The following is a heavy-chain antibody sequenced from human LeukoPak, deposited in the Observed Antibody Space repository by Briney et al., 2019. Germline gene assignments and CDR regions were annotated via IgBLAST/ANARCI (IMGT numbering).Heavy chain of an antibody. J-gene: IGHJ3*02. V-gene: IGHV1-18*01. D-gene: IGHD1-1*01. Sequence: ASVKVSCKASGYTFTDSGINWVRQAPGQGLEWMGWISAYNGNTHYAQNLQGRVTMTTDKSTSTAYMELRSLRSDDTAVYYCARDPAPATGAFDIWGQGTMVIIS. CDR2: ISAYNGNT. CDR3: ARDPAPATGAFDI. CDR1: GYTFTDSG.